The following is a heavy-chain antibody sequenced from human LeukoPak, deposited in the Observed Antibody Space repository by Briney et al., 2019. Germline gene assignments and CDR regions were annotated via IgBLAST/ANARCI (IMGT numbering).Heavy chain of an antibody. CDR3: ARSSSSGDFDY. Sequence: PSETLSLTCTVSGGSISSYYWSWIRQPPGKGLEWIGYIYYSGSTNYNPSLKSRVTISVDTSKNQFSLRLSSVTAADTAVYYCARSSSSGDFDYWGQGTLVTVSS. D-gene: IGHD6-13*01. V-gene: IGHV4-59*01. CDR2: IYYSGST. CDR1: GGSISSYY. J-gene: IGHJ4*02.